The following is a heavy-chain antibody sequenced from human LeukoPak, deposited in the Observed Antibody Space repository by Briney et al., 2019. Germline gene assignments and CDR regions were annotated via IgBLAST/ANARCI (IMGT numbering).Heavy chain of an antibody. Sequence: PGGSLRLSCAASGFTFSSSAMSWVRQVPGKGLEWVSGISASGGSTYYADSVKGRFTISRDNSKNTLYLQMNSLRAEDTAVYYCAKVNHDFWSGYYGSEDYWGQGTLVTVSS. D-gene: IGHD3-3*01. CDR1: GFTFSSSA. CDR3: AKVNHDFWSGYYGSEDY. J-gene: IGHJ4*02. CDR2: ISASGGST. V-gene: IGHV3-23*01.